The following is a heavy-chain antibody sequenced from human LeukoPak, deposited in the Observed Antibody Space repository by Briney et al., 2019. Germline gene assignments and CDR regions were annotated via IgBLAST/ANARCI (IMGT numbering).Heavy chain of an antibody. CDR1: GGTFSSYA. CDR2: IIPILGIA. V-gene: IGHV1-69*04. CDR3: ARSHYGDYITGFDP. J-gene: IGHJ5*02. D-gene: IGHD4-17*01. Sequence: SVKVSCKASGGTFSSYAISWVRQAPGQGLERMGRIIPILGIANYAQKFQGRVTIAADKSTSTAYMELSSLRSEDTAVYYCARSHYGDYITGFDPWGQGTLVTVSS.